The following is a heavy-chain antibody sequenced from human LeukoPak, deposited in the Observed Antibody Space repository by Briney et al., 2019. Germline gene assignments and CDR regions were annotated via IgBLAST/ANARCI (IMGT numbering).Heavy chain of an antibody. D-gene: IGHD3-22*01. CDR3: ARAYDTSGYSDLGY. CDR2: ISSSGSTI. Sequence: GGSLGLSCAASGFTFSSYEMNWVRQAPGKGLEWVSYISSSGSTIYYADSVKGRFTISRDNAKNSLYLEMNSLRGEDTAVYYCARAYDTSGYSDLGYWGQGTLVTVSS. J-gene: IGHJ4*02. CDR1: GFTFSSYE. V-gene: IGHV3-48*03.